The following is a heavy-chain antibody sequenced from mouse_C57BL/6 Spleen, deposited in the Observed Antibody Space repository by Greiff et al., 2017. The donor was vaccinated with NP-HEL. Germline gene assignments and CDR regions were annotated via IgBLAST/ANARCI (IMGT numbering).Heavy chain of an antibody. Sequence: QVQLKESGAELVKPGASVKMSCKASGYTFTSYWITWVKQRPGQGLEWIGDIYPGSGSTNYNEKFKSKATLTVDTSSSTAYMQLSSLTSEDSAVYYCARRGLTGTGYFDYWGQGTTLTVSS. J-gene: IGHJ2*01. CDR2: IYPGSGST. V-gene: IGHV1-55*01. D-gene: IGHD4-1*01. CDR3: ARRGLTGTGYFDY. CDR1: GYTFTSYW.